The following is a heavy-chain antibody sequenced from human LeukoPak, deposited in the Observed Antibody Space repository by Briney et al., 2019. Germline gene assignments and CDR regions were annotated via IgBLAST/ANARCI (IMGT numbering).Heavy chain of an antibody. J-gene: IGHJ6*04. V-gene: IGHV3-23*03. Sequence: TGGSLRLSCAASGFTFSSYGMSWVRQAPGKGLEWVSVIYSGGSTYYADSVKGRFTISRDNAKNSLYLQMNSLRAEDTAVYYCAELGITMIGGVWGKGTTVTISS. CDR3: AELGITMIGGV. CDR2: IYSGGST. D-gene: IGHD3-10*02. CDR1: GFTFSSYG.